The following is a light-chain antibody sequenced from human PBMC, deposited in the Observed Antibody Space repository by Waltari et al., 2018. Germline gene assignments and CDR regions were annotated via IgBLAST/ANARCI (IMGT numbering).Light chain of an antibody. CDR3: QAWDRSTHVV. CDR1: NLGNKY. Sequence: SYELTQPPSVSASPGQAASITCSGDNLGNKYTSWYQQKPGQSPVVVIYEHTRRPSGTPERFSGSTSGKTATLTISGTQAMDEADYYCQAWDRSTHVVFGGGTKLTVL. CDR2: EHT. V-gene: IGLV3-1*01. J-gene: IGLJ2*01.